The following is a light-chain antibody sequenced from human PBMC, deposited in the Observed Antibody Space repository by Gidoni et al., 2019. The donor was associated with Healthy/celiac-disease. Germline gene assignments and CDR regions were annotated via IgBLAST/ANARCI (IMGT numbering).Light chain of an antibody. CDR3: QKYNSALSIT. CDR2: AAS. V-gene: IGKV1-27*01. CDR1: QGISNY. J-gene: IGKJ5*01. Sequence: DIQMTQSPSSLSASVGDRVTITCRASQGISNYLAWYQQKPGKAPKLLIYAASTLQSGVPSRFSGSGSGTDFTLTISSLQPEDVATYYCQKYNSALSITFGQGTRLEIK.